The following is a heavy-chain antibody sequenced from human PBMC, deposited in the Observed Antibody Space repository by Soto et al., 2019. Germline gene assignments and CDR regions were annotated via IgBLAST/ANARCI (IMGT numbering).Heavy chain of an antibody. CDR1: GDSISSINNY. CDR3: ARGRGYSYGLDP. D-gene: IGHD5-18*01. J-gene: IGHJ5*02. CDR2: IFYSGST. Sequence: QVQLQESGPGLVKPSQTLSLTCTVSGDSISSINNYWSWIRQPPGAGLEWIGFIFYSGSTSYSPSLKSRVAISLDTSKNQFSLSLNFVTAADTAVYYCARGRGYSYGLDPWGQGSLVTVSS. V-gene: IGHV4-30-4*01.